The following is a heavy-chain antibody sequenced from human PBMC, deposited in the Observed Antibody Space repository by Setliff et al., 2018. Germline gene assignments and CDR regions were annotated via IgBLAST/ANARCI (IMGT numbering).Heavy chain of an antibody. CDR3: TTPDYDSSGYYYRDY. CDR2: IRSKANSYAT. D-gene: IGHD3-22*01. CDR1: GFTFSGSA. V-gene: IGHV3-73*01. Sequence: GGSLRLSCAASGFTFSGSAMHWVRQASGKGLEWVGRIRSKANSYATAYAASVKGRFTISRDDSKNTAYLQMNSLKTEDTAVYYCTTPDYDSSGYYYRDYWGQGTLVTVSS. J-gene: IGHJ4*02.